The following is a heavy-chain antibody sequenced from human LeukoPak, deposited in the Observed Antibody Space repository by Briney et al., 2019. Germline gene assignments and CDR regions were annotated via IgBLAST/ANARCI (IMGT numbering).Heavy chain of an antibody. Sequence: GGSLRLSCAASGFTFSDYYMSWIRQAPGKGLGWVPYISSSGSTIYYADSVKGRFTISRDNAKNSLYLQMNSLRAEDTAVYYCAREIEATVNDYWGQGTLVTVSS. CDR1: GFTFSDYY. CDR3: AREIEATVNDY. J-gene: IGHJ4*02. D-gene: IGHD5-12*01. V-gene: IGHV3-11*04. CDR2: ISSSGSTI.